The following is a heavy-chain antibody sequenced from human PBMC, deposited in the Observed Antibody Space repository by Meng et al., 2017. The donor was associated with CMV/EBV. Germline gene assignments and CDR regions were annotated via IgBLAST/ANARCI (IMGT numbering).Heavy chain of an antibody. Sequence: GESLKISCAASGFTFSDYYMSWIRQAPGKGLEWVSYISSSGSTIYYADSVKGRFTISRDNAKNSLYLQMNSLRAEDTAVYYCAKRFSLQSLGSSWYVRDYWGQGTLVTVSS. CDR2: ISSSGSTI. CDR3: AKRFSLQSLGSSWYVRDY. V-gene: IGHV3-11*04. CDR1: GFTFSDYY. D-gene: IGHD6-13*01. J-gene: IGHJ4*02.